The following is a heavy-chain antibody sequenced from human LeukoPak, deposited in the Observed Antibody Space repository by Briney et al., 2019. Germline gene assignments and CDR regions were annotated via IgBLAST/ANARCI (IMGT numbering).Heavy chain of an antibody. CDR3: AKARHYGDYVSSFDY. CDR1: GGSISSGSYY. CDR2: IYTSGST. D-gene: IGHD4-17*01. V-gene: IGHV4-61*02. Sequence: TLSLTCTVSGGSISSGSYYWSWIRQPAGKGLEWIGRIYTSGSTNYNPSLKSRVTISVDTSKNQFSLKLSSVTAADTAVYYCAKARHYGDYVSSFDYWGQGTLLTVSS. J-gene: IGHJ4*02.